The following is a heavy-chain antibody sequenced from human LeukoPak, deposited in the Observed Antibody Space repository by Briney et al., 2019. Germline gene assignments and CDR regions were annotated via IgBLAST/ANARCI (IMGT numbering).Heavy chain of an antibody. CDR3: AKDAGKSYSAVDY. Sequence: GGSLRLSCAASGFTFSNYVMHWVRQAPGKGLEWVALISHDGSNRHYADSVKGRFTISRDTSKNTLYLQMNSLRAEDTAIYYCAKDAGKSYSAVDYWGQGTLVTISS. D-gene: IGHD3-10*01. CDR1: GFTFSNYV. CDR2: ISHDGSNR. V-gene: IGHV3-30*18. J-gene: IGHJ4*02.